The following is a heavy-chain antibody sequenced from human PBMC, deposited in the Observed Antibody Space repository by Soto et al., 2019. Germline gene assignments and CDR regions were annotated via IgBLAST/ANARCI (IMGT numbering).Heavy chain of an antibody. Sequence: PGGSLRLSCAASGFTLSSYSMNWVRQAPGNGLEWVSSISSSSSYIYYADSVKGRFTISRDNAKNSLYLQMNSLRAEDPAVYSCAREMDIVATTTGFFPTQSEYWGQGTLVTVSS. CDR1: GFTLSSYS. J-gene: IGHJ4*02. D-gene: IGHD5-12*01. CDR2: ISSSSSYI. V-gene: IGHV3-21*01. CDR3: AREMDIVATTTGFFPTQSEY.